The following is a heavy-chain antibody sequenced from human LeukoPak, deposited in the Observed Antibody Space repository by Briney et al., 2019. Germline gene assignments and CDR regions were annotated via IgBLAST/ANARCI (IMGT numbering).Heavy chain of an antibody. Sequence: GGSLRLSCAASGFTFSIHNMDWVRQAPGKGLEWISYISSGGDATHYADSVKGRFTISRENANNSLFLQLNSLRADDTAAYYCASGGPDYDASGYPFDYWGQGTLVIVSS. D-gene: IGHD3-22*01. J-gene: IGHJ4*02. CDR1: GFTFSIHN. V-gene: IGHV3-48*03. CDR3: ASGGPDYDASGYPFDY. CDR2: ISSGGDAT.